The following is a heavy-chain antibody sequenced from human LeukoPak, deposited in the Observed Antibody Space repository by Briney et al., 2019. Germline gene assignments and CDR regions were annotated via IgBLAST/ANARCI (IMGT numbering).Heavy chain of an antibody. V-gene: IGHV3-9*02. J-gene: IGHJ4*02. CDR1: GPTSYDYT. Sequence: PGGSLRLSCVASGPTSYDYTMHWVRQAPGKGLEWVSGISWNSGSVDYADSVKGRFTISRDNAKKSLYLQMNSLRVEDTALYYCAKAPRHGYNLHYFDSWGQGALVTVSS. D-gene: IGHD5-24*01. CDR3: AKAPRHGYNLHYFDS. CDR2: ISWNSGSV.